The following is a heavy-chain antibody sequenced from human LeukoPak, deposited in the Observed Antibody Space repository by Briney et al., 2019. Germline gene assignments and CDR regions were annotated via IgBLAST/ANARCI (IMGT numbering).Heavy chain of an antibody. D-gene: IGHD3-10*01. Sequence: GGSLRLSCAASGFTFSSYEMNWVRQAPGKGLEWVSYISSSGSTKYYADSVKGRFTISRDNAKNSLYLQMNSLRAEDTAVYYCARGRGGYWGQGTLVTVSS. V-gene: IGHV3-48*03. CDR2: ISSSGSTK. CDR1: GFTFSSYE. CDR3: ARGRGGY. J-gene: IGHJ4*02.